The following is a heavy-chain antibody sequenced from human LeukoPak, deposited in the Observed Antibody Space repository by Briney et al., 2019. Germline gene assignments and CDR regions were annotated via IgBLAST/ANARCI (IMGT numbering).Heavy chain of an antibody. CDR1: GGSISSYY. V-gene: IGHV4-4*07. CDR2: IYTSGST. D-gene: IGHD3-22*01. CDR3: ARDYYDSSGYQAFDY. J-gene: IGHJ4*02. Sequence: TPSETLSLTCTVSGGSISSYYWSWIRQPAGKGLEWIGRIYTSGSTNYNPSLKSRVTMSVDTSKNQFSLKLSSVTAADTAVYYCARDYYDSSGYQAFDYWGQGTLVTVSS.